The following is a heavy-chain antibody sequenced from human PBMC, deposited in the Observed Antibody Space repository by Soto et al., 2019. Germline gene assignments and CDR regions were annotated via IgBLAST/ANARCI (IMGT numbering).Heavy chain of an antibody. J-gene: IGHJ4*02. CDR1: GFTFSSYA. V-gene: IGHV3-23*01. CDR3: AKDLEDATVTTHEMFDY. Sequence: PGGSLRLSCAASGFTFSSYAMSWVRQAPGKGLEWVSAISGSGGSTYYADSVKGRFTISRDNSKNTLYLQMNSLRAEDTAVYYCAKDLEDATVTTHEMFDYWGQGTLVTVS. D-gene: IGHD4-4*01. CDR2: ISGSGGST.